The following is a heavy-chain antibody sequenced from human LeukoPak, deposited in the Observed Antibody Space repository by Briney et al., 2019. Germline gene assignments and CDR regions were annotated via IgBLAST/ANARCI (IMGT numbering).Heavy chain of an antibody. CDR2: ISSSGSNT. V-gene: IGHV3-64D*06. Sequence: GGSLRLSCVVSGFTFSRYAMHWVRQAPGKGLEYLSAISSSGSNTYYADSVRGRFTISRDNSKNTLYLQMSSLRVDDTAVYYCVKDLYYDNSGYYSGAFDYWGQGTLVTVSS. CDR1: GFTFSRYA. D-gene: IGHD3-22*01. CDR3: VKDLYYDNSGYYSGAFDY. J-gene: IGHJ4*02.